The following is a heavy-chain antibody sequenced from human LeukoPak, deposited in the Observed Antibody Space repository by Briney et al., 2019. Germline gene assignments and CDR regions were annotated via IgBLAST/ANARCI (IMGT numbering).Heavy chain of an antibody. Sequence: ASVKVSCKASGYTFTGYYMHWVRQAPGQGLEWMGRINPNSGGANYAQKFQGRVTMTRAASISTAYMELSRLRSDDTAVYYCARDFCGGDCYSRSTYMDVWGKGTTVTVSS. J-gene: IGHJ6*04. CDR2: INPNSGGA. CDR1: GYTFTGYY. V-gene: IGHV1-2*06. D-gene: IGHD2-21*02. CDR3: ARDFCGGDCYSRSTYMDV.